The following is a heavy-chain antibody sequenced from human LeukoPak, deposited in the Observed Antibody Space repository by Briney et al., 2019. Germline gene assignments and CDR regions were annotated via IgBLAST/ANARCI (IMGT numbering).Heavy chain of an antibody. CDR2: LSPTSGNT. Sequence: ASXKVSCKASGYTFTTYDINWVRQAPGQGLEWLGWLSPTSGNTDYAQKFKGRVTITRDTSTSTVYMELSSLTSDDTAVYYCARGEAIVGSYWGQGTLVTVSS. CDR3: ARGEAIVGSY. V-gene: IGHV1-8*01. D-gene: IGHD1-26*01. J-gene: IGHJ4*02. CDR1: GYTFTTYD.